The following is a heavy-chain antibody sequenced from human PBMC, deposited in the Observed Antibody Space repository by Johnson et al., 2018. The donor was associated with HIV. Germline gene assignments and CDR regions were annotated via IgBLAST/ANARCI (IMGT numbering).Heavy chain of an antibody. V-gene: IGHV3-20*04. CDR2: IHWNGCST. J-gene: IGHJ3*02. CDR3: VGISINAFDI. CDR1: GFTFDDYD. Sequence: VQLVESGGSVVRPGGSLRLSCAASGFTFDDYDMKWVRQAPGKGLEWVSGIHWNGCSTGYADSVKGRFTISRDNAKNSLYLQITGLRAEDTALYYCVGISINAFDIWGLGTMVTVSS.